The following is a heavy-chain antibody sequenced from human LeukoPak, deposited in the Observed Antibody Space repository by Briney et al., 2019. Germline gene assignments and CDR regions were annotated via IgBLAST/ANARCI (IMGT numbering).Heavy chain of an antibody. J-gene: IGHJ4*01. CDR3: STGPRSLIY. V-gene: IGHV3-11*01. CDR2: ISGSGHDI. CDR1: GLSFSDSY. Sequence: GGSLRLSCVVSGLSFSDSYMTWIRQTPGMGLESLAYISGSGHDIYYADSVKGRFTISMDNAKNSLYLQMNSLRPEDTALYYCSTGPRSLIYWGHGTLVTVSS.